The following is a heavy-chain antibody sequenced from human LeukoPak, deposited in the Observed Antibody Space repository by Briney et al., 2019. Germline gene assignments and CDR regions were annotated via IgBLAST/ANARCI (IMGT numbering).Heavy chain of an antibody. D-gene: IGHD3-10*01. CDR2: ISSSGSTI. V-gene: IGHV3-11*01. J-gene: IGHJ4*02. CDR3: ARPQITMVRGVIPTVY. Sequence: GGSLRLSCAASGFTFGDYYMSWIRQAPGKGLEWVSYISSSGSTIYYADSVKGRFTISRDNAKNSLYLQMNNLRAEDTAVYYCARPQITMVRGVIPTVYWGQGTLVTVSS. CDR1: GFTFGDYY.